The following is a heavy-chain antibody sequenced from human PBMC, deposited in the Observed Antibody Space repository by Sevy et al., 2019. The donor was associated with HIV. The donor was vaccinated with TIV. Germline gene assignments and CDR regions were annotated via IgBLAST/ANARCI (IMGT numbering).Heavy chain of an antibody. Sequence: ASVKVSCKASGGTFSSYAISWVRQAPGQGLEWMGGIIPIFGTANYAQKFQGIVTITADESTSTAYMELSSLRSEDTAVYYCARGNDYGDLYFDYWGQGTLVTVSS. CDR2: IIPIFGTA. CDR1: GGTFSSYA. CDR3: ARGNDYGDLYFDY. V-gene: IGHV1-69*13. D-gene: IGHD4-17*01. J-gene: IGHJ4*02.